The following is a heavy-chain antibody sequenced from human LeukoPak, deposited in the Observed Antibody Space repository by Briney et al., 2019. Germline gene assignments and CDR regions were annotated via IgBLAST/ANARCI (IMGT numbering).Heavy chain of an antibody. CDR1: GGSISSSSDY. V-gene: IGHV4-39*01. D-gene: IGHD1-1*01. Sequence: ASETLSLTCTVSGGSISSSSDYGSWIRQPPGKGLEWIGSIYYSGSTDYNPSLKGRVTISVDTSKNQFSLKVTSVTAADTAVYYCANYMAGTMVDFWGQGTLVAVSS. CDR3: ANYMAGTMVDF. J-gene: IGHJ4*02. CDR2: IYYSGST.